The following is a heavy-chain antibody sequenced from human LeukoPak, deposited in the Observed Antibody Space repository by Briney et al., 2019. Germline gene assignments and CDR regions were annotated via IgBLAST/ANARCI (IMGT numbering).Heavy chain of an antibody. J-gene: IGHJ4*02. D-gene: IGHD3-22*01. V-gene: IGHV3-11*01. Sequence: NPGGSLRLSCAASGFTFSDYYMSWIRQAPGKGLEWVSYISSSGSSIYYADSVKGRFTISRDNAKNSLYLQMNSLRAEDTAVYYCARALFSYYYDSSGYSDYWGQGTLVTVSS. CDR3: ARALFSYYYDSSGYSDY. CDR2: ISSSGSSI. CDR1: GFTFSDYY.